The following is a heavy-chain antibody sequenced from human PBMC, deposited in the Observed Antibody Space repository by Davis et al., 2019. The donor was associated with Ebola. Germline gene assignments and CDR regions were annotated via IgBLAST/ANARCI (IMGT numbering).Heavy chain of an antibody. V-gene: IGHV3-7*03. Sequence: GGSLRLSCAASGFTFSDYWMTWVRQAPGKGLEWVANIKQYGSGTYYVDSLKGRFTISRDNAKNSLYLQMNSLRAEDTAVYYCARDRGSSGWSFDPWGQGTLVTVSS. CDR1: GFTFSDYW. CDR2: IKQYGSGT. J-gene: IGHJ5*02. CDR3: ARDRGSSGWSFDP. D-gene: IGHD6-19*01.